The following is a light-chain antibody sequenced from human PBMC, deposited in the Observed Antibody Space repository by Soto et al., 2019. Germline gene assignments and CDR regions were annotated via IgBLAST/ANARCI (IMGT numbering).Light chain of an antibody. J-gene: IGKJ5*01. CDR1: QYVHTH. CDR3: QQYDNWPLT. V-gene: IGKV3-15*01. CDR2: GAS. Sequence: EIVLTQSPATLSVSPGERATLSCRASQYVHTHVAWYQQKTGQAPRLLIYGASTRATGIPARFSGSGSGTEFTLTISSLQSEDFAVYYCQQYDNWPLTFGQGTRLEIK.